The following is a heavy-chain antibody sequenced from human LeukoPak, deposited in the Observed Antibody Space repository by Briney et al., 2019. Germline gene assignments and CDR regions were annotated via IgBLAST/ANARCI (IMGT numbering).Heavy chain of an antibody. V-gene: IGHV3-23*01. J-gene: IGHJ4*02. CDR2: ISDSGGST. Sequence: PGGSLRLSCAASGFTFSNYAMSWVRQAPGKGLEWVSTISDSGGSTYYADSVKGRFTISRDNSKNTLYLQMNSLRAEDTAMYYCARDSAGNDYWGQGTLVTVSS. CDR1: GFTFSNYA. D-gene: IGHD6-13*01. CDR3: ARDSAGNDY.